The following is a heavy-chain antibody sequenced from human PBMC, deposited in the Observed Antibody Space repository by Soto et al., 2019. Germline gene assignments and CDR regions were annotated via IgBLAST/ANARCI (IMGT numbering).Heavy chain of an antibody. V-gene: IGHV4-59*01. CDR2: SGST. J-gene: IGHJ6*03. D-gene: IGHD3-9*01. CDR1: GGSISSYY. Sequence: KPSETLSLTCIVSGGSISSYYWSWIRQPPGKGLEWIGYSGSTNYNPSLKSRVTISVDTSKNQFSLKLSSVTAADTAVYYCARTIYPTASYYYMDVWGKGTTVTAP. CDR3: ARTIYPTASYYYMDV.